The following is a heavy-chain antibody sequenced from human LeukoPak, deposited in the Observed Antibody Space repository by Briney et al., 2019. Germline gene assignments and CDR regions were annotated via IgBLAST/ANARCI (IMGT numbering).Heavy chain of an antibody. CDR2: IKQDGSEK. V-gene: IGHV3-7*01. Sequence: GGSLRLSCAASGFTFSSYWMSWVRQAPGKGLEWVSNIKQDGSEKYYADSVKGRFTISRDNAKNSLYLQMNSLRAEVTAVYYCARDRDCSSASCYIRAEYFQHWGQGTLVTVSS. D-gene: IGHD2-2*02. CDR1: GFTFSSYW. CDR3: ARDRDCSSASCYIRAEYFQH. J-gene: IGHJ1*01.